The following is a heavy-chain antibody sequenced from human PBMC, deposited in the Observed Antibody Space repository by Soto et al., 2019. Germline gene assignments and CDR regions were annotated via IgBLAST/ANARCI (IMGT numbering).Heavy chain of an antibody. V-gene: IGHV4-4*02. D-gene: IGHD6-13*01. J-gene: IGHJ4*02. CDR2: IYHSGST. CDR3: ARTPIGYSSSWYFIDY. CDR1: GGSISSSNW. Sequence: SETLSLTCAVSGGSISSSNWWSWVRQPPGKGLEWIGEIYHSGSTNYNPSLKSRVTISVDKSKNQFSLKLSSVTAADTAVYYCARTPIGYSSSWYFIDYWGQGTLVTVSS.